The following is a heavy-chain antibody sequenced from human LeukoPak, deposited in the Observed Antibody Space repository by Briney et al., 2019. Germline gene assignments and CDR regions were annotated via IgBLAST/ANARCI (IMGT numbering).Heavy chain of an antibody. CDR2: IYTSGST. D-gene: IGHD5-24*01. CDR3: ARDLVEMATIALDY. J-gene: IGHJ4*02. CDR1: GGSISSYY. Sequence: RPSETLSLTCTVSGGSISSYYWSCIRQPAGKGLEWIGRIYTSGSTNYNPSLKSRVTMSVDMSKNQFSLKLSSVTAADTAVYYCARDLVEMATIALDYWGQGTLVTVSS. V-gene: IGHV4-4*07.